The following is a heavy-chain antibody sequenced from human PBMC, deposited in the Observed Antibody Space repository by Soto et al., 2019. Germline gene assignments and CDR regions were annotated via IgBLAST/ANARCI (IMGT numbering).Heavy chain of an antibody. CDR3: ARMYYDSSGYYSNAFDI. V-gene: IGHV1-69*13. Sequence: GAPVKVSWKACGGSFGSYAISWVLHATGQGLEWMGWIIPIFGTANYAQKFQGRVTITADESTSTAYMELSSLRSEDTAVYYCARMYYDSSGYYSNAFDIWGQGTMVTVSS. D-gene: IGHD3-22*01. J-gene: IGHJ3*02. CDR1: GGSFGSYA. CDR2: IIPIFGTA.